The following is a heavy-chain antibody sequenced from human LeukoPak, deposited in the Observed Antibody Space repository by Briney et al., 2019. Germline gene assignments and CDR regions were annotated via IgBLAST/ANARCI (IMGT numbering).Heavy chain of an antibody. Sequence: SETLSLTCTVSGGSISSSSYYWGWIRQPPGKGLEWIGSIYYSGSTYYNPSLKSRVTISVDTSKNQFSLKLSSVTAADTAVYYCARIRIGYYDSSGYLQEDFDYWVQGTLVTVSS. J-gene: IGHJ4*02. CDR2: IYYSGST. V-gene: IGHV4-39*01. D-gene: IGHD3-22*01. CDR1: GGSISSSSYY. CDR3: ARIRIGYYDSSGYLQEDFDY.